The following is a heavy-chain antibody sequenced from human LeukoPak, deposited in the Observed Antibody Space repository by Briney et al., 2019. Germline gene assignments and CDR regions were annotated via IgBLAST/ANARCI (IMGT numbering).Heavy chain of an antibody. Sequence: PGGSLRLSCAASGFTFSTHWMHWVRQTPGKGLVWVSRISPDGSRTAYADSVKGRFTISRDNARDTLYLQLNSLGVEDTAVYYCARVSSLWSFDYWGQGTLVTVSS. J-gene: IGHJ4*02. CDR3: ARVSSLWSFDY. V-gene: IGHV3-74*01. CDR1: GFTFSTHW. CDR2: ISPDGSRT. D-gene: IGHD3-10*01.